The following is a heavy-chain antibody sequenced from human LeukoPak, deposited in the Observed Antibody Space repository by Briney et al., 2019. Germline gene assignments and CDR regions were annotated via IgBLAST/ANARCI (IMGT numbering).Heavy chain of an antibody. J-gene: IGHJ6*03. CDR2: IYTSGST. V-gene: IGHV4-61*02. Sequence: SETLSLTCTVSGGSISSGSYYWRWIRQPAGKGLEWIGRIYTSGSTNYNPSLKSRVTISVDTSKNQFSLKLSSVTAADTAVYYCARAGSGSYQRLGYYYYMDVWGKGTPVTISS. CDR3: ARAGSGSYQRLGYYYYMDV. D-gene: IGHD3-10*01. CDR1: GGSISSGSYY.